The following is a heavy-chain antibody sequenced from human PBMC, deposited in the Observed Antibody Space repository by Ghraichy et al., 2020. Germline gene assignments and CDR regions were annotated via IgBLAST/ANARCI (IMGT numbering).Heavy chain of an antibody. CDR3: ARVCSSTSCYGFDP. CDR1: GYTFTGYY. J-gene: IGHJ5*02. D-gene: IGHD2-2*01. Sequence: ALVKVSCKASGYTFTGYYMHWVRQAPGQGLEWMGRINPNSGGTNYAQKFQGRVTMTRDTSISTAYMELSRLRSDDTAVYYCARVCSSTSCYGFDPWGQGTLVTVSS. CDR2: INPNSGGT. V-gene: IGHV1-2*06.